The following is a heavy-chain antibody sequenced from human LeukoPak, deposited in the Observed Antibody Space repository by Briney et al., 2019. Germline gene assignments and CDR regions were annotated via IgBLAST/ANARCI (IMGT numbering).Heavy chain of an antibody. D-gene: IGHD6-19*01. CDR3: AKDINIGSGWYGYYFDY. Sequence: GGSLRLSCAASGFTFDDYAMHWVRQAPGKGLEWVSGITWNRDNIGYGDSVKGRFTISRDNVKNALYLQMNSLRAEDTALYYCAKDINIGSGWYGYYFDYWGQGTLVTVSS. CDR2: ITWNRDNI. V-gene: IGHV3-9*01. CDR1: GFTFDDYA. J-gene: IGHJ4*02.